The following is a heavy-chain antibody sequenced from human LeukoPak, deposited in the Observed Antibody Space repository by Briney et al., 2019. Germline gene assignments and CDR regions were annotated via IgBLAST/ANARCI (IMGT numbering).Heavy chain of an antibody. Sequence: GGSLRLSCTASGFTFSSYEMNWVRQAPGKGLEWVSYISSSGSSMYYADSVKGRFTISRDNAKNSLYLQMNSLRAEDTAVYYCAREMRWTTVTTHGMGVWGKGTTVTISS. CDR2: ISSSGSSM. V-gene: IGHV3-48*03. J-gene: IGHJ6*04. CDR1: GFTFSSYE. CDR3: AREMRWTTVTTHGMGV. D-gene: IGHD4-17*01.